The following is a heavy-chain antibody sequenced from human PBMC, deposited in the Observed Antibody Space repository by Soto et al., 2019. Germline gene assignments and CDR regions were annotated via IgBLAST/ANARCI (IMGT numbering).Heavy chain of an antibody. CDR1: GDALASYG. J-gene: IGHJ6*02. Sequence: VTCKESGDALASYGMNWVRQANGRGLEWMRWINPGNGNTKYSQKFRGRVIIERDTSASTAYMELSSLRSEDTAVYYCARAKMRETGRVVPAAISRIPENRYYYYGMDVWGQGTTVTVSS. CDR2: INPGNGNT. CDR3: ARAKMRETGRVVPAAISRIPENRYYYYGMDV. V-gene: IGHV1-3*01. D-gene: IGHD2-2*02.